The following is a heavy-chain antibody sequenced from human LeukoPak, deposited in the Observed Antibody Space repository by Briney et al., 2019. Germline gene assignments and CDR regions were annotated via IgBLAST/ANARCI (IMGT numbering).Heavy chain of an antibody. CDR3: AREELRFTPPRAFDI. V-gene: IGHV4-61*02. J-gene: IGHJ3*02. D-gene: IGHD3-3*01. Sequence: SETLSLTCTVSGGSISSGSYYWSWIRQPAGKGLEWIGRIYTSGSTNYNPSLKSRVTMSVDTSKNQFSLKLSSVTAADTAVYYCAREELRFTPPRAFDIWGQGTMVTVSS. CDR1: GGSISSGSYY. CDR2: IYTSGST.